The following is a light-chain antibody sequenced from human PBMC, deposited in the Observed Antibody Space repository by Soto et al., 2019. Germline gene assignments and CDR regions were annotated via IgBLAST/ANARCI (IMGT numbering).Light chain of an antibody. Sequence: EVVLTQSPGTLSLSPGERATLSCRASQAVSSILLAWYQQKPGQAPRLLIYGASSRATGIPDRFSGSGSGTDFTLTVRRLEPEDFAVYYCQQHGTSPIFGGGTKGEIK. CDR2: GAS. CDR3: QQHGTSPI. CDR1: QAVSSIL. V-gene: IGKV3-20*01. J-gene: IGKJ4*01.